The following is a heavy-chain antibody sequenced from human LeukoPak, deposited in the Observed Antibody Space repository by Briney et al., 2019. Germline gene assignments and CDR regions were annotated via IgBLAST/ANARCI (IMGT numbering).Heavy chain of an antibody. CDR2: IYYSGST. V-gene: IGHV4-30-4*01. Sequence: SETLSLTCTVSGGSISSGDYYWSWIHQPPGKGLEWIGYIYYSGSTYYNPSLKSRVTISVDTSKNQFSLKLSSVTAADTAVYYCARGMVYANWFDPWGQGTLVTVSS. CDR1: GGSISSGDYY. D-gene: IGHD2-8*01. J-gene: IGHJ5*02. CDR3: ARGMVYANWFDP.